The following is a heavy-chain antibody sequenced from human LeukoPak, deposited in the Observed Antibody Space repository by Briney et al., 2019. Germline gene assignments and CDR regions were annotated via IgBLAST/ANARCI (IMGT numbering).Heavy chain of an antibody. J-gene: IGHJ4*02. V-gene: IGHV1-2*02. Sequence: ASVKVSCKASGYTFTGYYMHWVRQAPGQGLEWMGWINPNSGATNSAQNFQDRVTMTSDTSFSAAYMELSGLRFDDTAVYFCARRCIGDICYSDMDYWGQGTLATVSS. D-gene: IGHD2-15*01. CDR1: GYTFTGYY. CDR2: INPNSGAT. CDR3: ARRCIGDICYSDMDY.